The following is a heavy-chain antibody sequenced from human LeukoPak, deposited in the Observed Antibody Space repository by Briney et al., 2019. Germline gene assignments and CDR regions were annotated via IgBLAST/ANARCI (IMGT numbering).Heavy chain of an antibody. CDR2: IYISGTP. CDR1: GDSISTYY. V-gene: IGHV4-4*07. CDR3: ARGRTFDN. Sequence: PSDTLSLTCSVSGDSISTYYWTWIRQPAGKGLEWIGRIYISGTPNYNPSLRGRVIMSIDTSMNQFSLRLSSVTAADTAVYYCARGRTFDNWGQGTLVTVSS. J-gene: IGHJ4*02.